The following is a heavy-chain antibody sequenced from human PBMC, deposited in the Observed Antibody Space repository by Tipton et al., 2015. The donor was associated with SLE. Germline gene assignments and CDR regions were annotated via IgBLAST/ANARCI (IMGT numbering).Heavy chain of an antibody. CDR1: GFTFSLYA. CDR2: ISASGSNT. V-gene: IGHV3-23*01. Sequence: SLRLSCAASGFTFSLYAMSWVRQTPGKGLEWVSAISASGSNTYFADSVKGRCTISRDNHKNTLFLQMNSLTADDTAVYYCTSKSDGIVFDIWGQGTMVLVSS. CDR3: TSKSDGIVFDI. J-gene: IGHJ3*02. D-gene: IGHD2-15*01.